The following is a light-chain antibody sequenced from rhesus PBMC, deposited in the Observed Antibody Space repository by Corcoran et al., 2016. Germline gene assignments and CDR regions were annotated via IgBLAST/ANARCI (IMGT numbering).Light chain of an antibody. Sequence: EIVMTQSPATLSLSPGETATISCRTSQSVSSYLAWYQQKPGQAPRLLINGESSRATGIPDRFSGSGTGTDFTLTISSLEPEDFAVYYCQETTNLWTFGQGTKVESK. V-gene: IGKV3-31*02. CDR1: QSVSSY. J-gene: IGKJ1*01. CDR3: QETTNLWT. CDR2: GES.